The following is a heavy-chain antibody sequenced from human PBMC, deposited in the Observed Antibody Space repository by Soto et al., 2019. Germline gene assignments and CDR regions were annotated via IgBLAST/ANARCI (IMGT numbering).Heavy chain of an antibody. Sequence: GGSLRLSCAASGFTFSSYDMHWVRQATGKGLEWVSGMSGSGGSTYYADSVKGRFSISRDNSKNTLYLQMNSLRSEDTAVYYCAARDLPLAQYYGMDVWGQGTTVTVSS. V-gene: IGHV3-23*01. J-gene: IGHJ6*02. CDR3: AARDLPLAQYYGMDV. CDR2: MSGSGGST. CDR1: GFTFSSYD. D-gene: IGHD3-3*01.